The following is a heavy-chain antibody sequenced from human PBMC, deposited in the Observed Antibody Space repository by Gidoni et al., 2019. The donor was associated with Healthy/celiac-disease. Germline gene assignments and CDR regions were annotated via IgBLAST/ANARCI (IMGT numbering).Heavy chain of an antibody. D-gene: IGHD2-2*01. CDR3: ARRSQLPKIYYYYGMDV. CDR2: ISAYNGNT. CDR1: GYTFTSYG. J-gene: IGHJ6*02. V-gene: IGHV1-18*01. Sequence: QVQLVQSGAEVKKPGSSVKVSCKASGYTFTSYGISWVRQAPGQGLEWMGWISAYNGNTNYAQKLQGRVTMTTDTSTSTGYMELRSLRSDDTAVYYCARRSQLPKIYYYYGMDVWGQGTTVTVSS.